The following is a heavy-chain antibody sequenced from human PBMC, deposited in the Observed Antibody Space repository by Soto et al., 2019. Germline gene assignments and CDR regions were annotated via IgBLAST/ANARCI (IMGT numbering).Heavy chain of an antibody. Sequence: SETLSLTCPFSGGNISSYYWSWIRQPPGKGLEWIGYIYYSGSTNYNPSLKSRVTISVDTSKNQFSLKLSSVTAADTAVYYCARGLGGAMVRGVPSVLRLGYFDYWGQGTLVTVSS. CDR1: GGNISSYY. CDR2: IYYSGST. D-gene: IGHD3-10*01. J-gene: IGHJ4*02. CDR3: ARGLGGAMVRGVPSVLRLGYFDY. V-gene: IGHV4-59*01.